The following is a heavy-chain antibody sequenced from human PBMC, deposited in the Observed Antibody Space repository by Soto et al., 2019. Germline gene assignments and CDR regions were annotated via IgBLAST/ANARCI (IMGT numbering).Heavy chain of an antibody. CDR3: ARRTMVREGGFDY. V-gene: IGHV4-39*01. CDR2: IYYSGST. CDR1: GGSISSSSYY. D-gene: IGHD3-10*01. J-gene: IGHJ4*02. Sequence: SETLSLTCTVSGGSISSSSYYWGWIRQPPGKGLEWIGSIYYSGSTYYNPSLKSRVTISVDTSKNQFSLKLSSVTAADTAVYYCARRTMVREGGFDYWGQGTLVTVSS.